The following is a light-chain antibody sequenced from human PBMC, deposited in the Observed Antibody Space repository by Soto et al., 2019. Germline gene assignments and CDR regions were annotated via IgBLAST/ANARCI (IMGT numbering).Light chain of an antibody. CDR1: QSVGSNY. CDR2: GAS. Sequence: EIVLTQSPGTLSLSPGERATLSCRASQSVGSNYLAWYHQKPGQAPRLLIYGASSRATGIPDRFSGSGSGTDFTLTISRLEPEDFGVFYCQQYDSSPATFRQGTKVEIK. CDR3: QQYDSSPAT. J-gene: IGKJ1*01. V-gene: IGKV3-20*01.